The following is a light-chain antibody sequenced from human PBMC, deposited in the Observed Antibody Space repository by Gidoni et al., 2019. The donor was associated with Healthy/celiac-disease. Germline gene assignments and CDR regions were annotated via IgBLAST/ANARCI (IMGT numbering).Light chain of an antibody. CDR1: QDISNY. CDR2: DAS. J-gene: IGKJ2*01. V-gene: IGKV1-33*01. CDR3: QQYDNLPLT. Sequence: DIQMTQSPSSLSASVGDRVTITCQASQDISNYLNWYQQKPGKAPKLLSYDASNLETGVPSRFSGSGSGTDFTFTISSLQTEDIATYYCQQYDNLPLTFXQXTKLEIK.